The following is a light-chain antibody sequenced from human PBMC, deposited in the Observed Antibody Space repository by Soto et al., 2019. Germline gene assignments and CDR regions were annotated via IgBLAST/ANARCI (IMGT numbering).Light chain of an antibody. J-gene: IGLJ2*01. CDR1: SSDVGSYKY. Sequence: QSALTQPASVSGSPGQSITISCTGTSSDVGSYKYVSWYQQQPGKVPKLVIYDVSNRPSGVSNRFSGSKSGNTASLTISGLQADDEADYYCSSYIGNLQLEFGGETKLTVL. CDR3: SSYIGNLQLE. V-gene: IGLV2-14*03. CDR2: DVS.